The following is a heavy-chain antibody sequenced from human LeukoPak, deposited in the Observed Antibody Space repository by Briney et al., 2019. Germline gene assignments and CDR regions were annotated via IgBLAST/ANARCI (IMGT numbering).Heavy chain of an antibody. CDR3: ARGTGEGYTYGRYYFDY. V-gene: IGHV1-2*02. CDR2: INPNSGVT. Sequence: GASVKVSCKASRYTFTVYYMHWVRQAPGQGLEWMGWINPNSGVTDYAQNFQGRVTMTRDTSISTAYVELSRLRSDDTAVYYCARGTGEGYTYGRYYFDYWGQGTLVTVSS. D-gene: IGHD5-18*01. J-gene: IGHJ4*02. CDR1: RYTFTVYY.